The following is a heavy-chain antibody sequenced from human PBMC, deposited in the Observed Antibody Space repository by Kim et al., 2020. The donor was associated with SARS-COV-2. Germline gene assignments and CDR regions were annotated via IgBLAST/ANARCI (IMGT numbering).Heavy chain of an antibody. D-gene: IGHD1-26*01. Sequence: SQTLSLTCAISGDSVSSSVAALNWIRQSPSRGLEWLGRTYYRSKWYYDYAVSVKSRITINPDTSKNQFSLQLNSVTPEDTAVYYCARGWDLPDWGQGTLVTVSS. CDR3: ARGWDLPD. V-gene: IGHV6-1*01. CDR2: TYYRSKWYY. J-gene: IGHJ4*02. CDR1: GDSVSSSVAA.